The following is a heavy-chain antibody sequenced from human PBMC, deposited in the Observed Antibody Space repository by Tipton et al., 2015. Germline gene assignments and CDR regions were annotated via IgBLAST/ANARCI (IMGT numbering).Heavy chain of an antibody. CDR3: ACHDYDLLTRDYQTVDY. V-gene: IGHV4-38-2*01. D-gene: IGHD3-9*01. Sequence: LRLSCAVSAYSISTDYYWVWIRQPPGKGLEWIGTISHSGSTYYNPSLKSRVTISADTSRNQFSLRLRSVTAADTAVYYCACHDYDLLTRDYQTVDYWGQGTLVTVSP. CDR2: ISHSGST. J-gene: IGHJ4*02. CDR1: AYSISTDYY.